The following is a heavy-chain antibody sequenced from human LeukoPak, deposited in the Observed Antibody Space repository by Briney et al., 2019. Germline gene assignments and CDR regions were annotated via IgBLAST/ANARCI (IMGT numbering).Heavy chain of an antibody. CDR2: ISSNGGST. J-gene: IGHJ4*02. D-gene: IGHD5-18*01. CDR1: GFTFSSYA. Sequence: PGGSLRLSCAASGFTFSSYAMHWVRQAPGKGLEYVSAISSNGGSTYYANSVKGRFTISIDNSKNTLYLQMNSLRAEDTAVYYCARGGYSYEFDYWGQGTLVTVSS. CDR3: ARGGYSYEFDY. V-gene: IGHV3-64*01.